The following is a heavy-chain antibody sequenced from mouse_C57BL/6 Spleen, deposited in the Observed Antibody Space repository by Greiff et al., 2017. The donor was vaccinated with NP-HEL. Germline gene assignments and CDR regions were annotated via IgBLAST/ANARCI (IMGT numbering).Heavy chain of an antibody. V-gene: IGHV1-19*01. D-gene: IGHD2-5*01. CDR3: ARGGYDSNYHWFAY. CDR1: GYTFTDYY. Sequence: EVQLQQSGPVLVKPGASVKMSCKASGYTFTDYYMNWVKQSHGKSLEWIGVINPYNGGTSYNQKFKGKATLTVDKSSSTAYMGLNSLTSEDSAVYYCARGGYDSNYHWFAYWGQGTLVTVSA. J-gene: IGHJ3*01. CDR2: INPYNGGT.